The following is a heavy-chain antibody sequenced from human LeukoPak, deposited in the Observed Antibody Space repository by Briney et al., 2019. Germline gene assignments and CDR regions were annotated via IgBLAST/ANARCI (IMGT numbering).Heavy chain of an antibody. CDR3: TTQLLWFGELSY. CDR2: IKSKTDGRTT. J-gene: IGHJ4*02. CDR1: GFTFSNAW. D-gene: IGHD3-10*01. V-gene: IGHV3-15*01. Sequence: GGSLRLSCAASGFTFSNAWMSWVRQAPGKGLEWVGRIKSKTDGRTTDYAAPVKGRFTISRDDSKNTLYLQMNSLKSEDTAVYYCTTQLLWFGELSYWGQGTLVTVSS.